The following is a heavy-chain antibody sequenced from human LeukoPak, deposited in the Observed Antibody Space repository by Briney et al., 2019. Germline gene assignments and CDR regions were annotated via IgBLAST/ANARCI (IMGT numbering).Heavy chain of an antibody. CDR3: ASLSGYASFNYYYYYGTDV. J-gene: IGHJ6*04. D-gene: IGHD5-12*01. CDR2: IYYSGST. Sequence: PSETLSLTCTVSGGSISSYYWSWIRQPPGKGLEWIGYIYYSGSTNYNPSLKSRVTISVDTSKNQFSLKLSSVTAADPAVYYCASLSGYASFNYYYYYGTDVWGKGTTVTVSS. V-gene: IGHV4-59*01. CDR1: GGSISSYY.